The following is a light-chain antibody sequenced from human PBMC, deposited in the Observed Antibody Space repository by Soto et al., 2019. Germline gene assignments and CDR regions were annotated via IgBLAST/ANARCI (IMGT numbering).Light chain of an antibody. CDR1: QSVSNNY. CDR2: GAS. CDR3: QQYGKLPIT. V-gene: IGKV3-20*01. J-gene: IGKJ5*01. Sequence: EIVLTQSPGTLSLSPGERATLSCRASQSVSNNYLAWYQQKPGQAPRRLIYGASSRATGIPDRFSGSGSGTDFTITISSLEPEDCEVYYCQQYGKLPITFGQGTRLEIK.